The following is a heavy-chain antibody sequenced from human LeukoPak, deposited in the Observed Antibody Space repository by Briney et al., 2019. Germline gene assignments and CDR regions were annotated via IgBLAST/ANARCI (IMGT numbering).Heavy chain of an antibody. J-gene: IGHJ6*02. CDR2: IIGSGGST. CDR3: AKGPSSSGWGRYYYYYYGMDV. D-gene: IGHD6-6*01. CDR1: GFTFCSYA. Sequence: GGSLRLSCAASGFTFCSYAKSWGRQAPGKGLEWFSAIIGSGGSTYYAASVMGRFTISRDNSKNTLYLQMNSLRAEDTAIDYCAKGPSSSGWGRYYYYYYGMDVWGQGTTVTVSS. V-gene: IGHV3-23*01.